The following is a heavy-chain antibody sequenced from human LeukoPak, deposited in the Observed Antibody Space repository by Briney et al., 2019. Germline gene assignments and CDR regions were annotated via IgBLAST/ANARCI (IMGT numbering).Heavy chain of an antibody. D-gene: IGHD3-10*02. Sequence: HPGGSLRLSCAASGFTFSSYEMNWVRQAPGKGLEWVSYISSSGSTIYYADSVKGRFTISRDNAKNSLFLKTDTLRGDDTGIYYCARDPNVLGITPYYFDFWGQGTLVTVSS. CDR1: GFTFSSYE. J-gene: IGHJ4*02. CDR3: ARDPNVLGITPYYFDF. V-gene: IGHV3-48*03. CDR2: ISSSGSTI.